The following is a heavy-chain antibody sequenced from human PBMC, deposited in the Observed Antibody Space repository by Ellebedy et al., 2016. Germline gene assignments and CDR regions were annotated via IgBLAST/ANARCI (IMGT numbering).Heavy chain of an antibody. CDR3: ARRLGESGYYGY. CDR2: IYYSGST. J-gene: IGHJ1*01. Sequence: SETLSLTXTVSGGSISSGDYYWSWIRQPPGKGLEWIGYIYYSGSTYYNPSPKSRVTISVDTSKNQFSLKLSSVTAADTAVYYCARRLGESGYYGYWGQGTLVTVSS. D-gene: IGHD3-3*01. CDR1: GGSISSGDYY. V-gene: IGHV4-30-4*01.